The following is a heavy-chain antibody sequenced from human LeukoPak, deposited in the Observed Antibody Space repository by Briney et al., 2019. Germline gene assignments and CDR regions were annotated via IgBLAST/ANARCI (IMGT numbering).Heavy chain of an antibody. Sequence: SETLSLTCTVSGGSISSYYWSWIRQPPGKGLEWIGYIYHSGSTYYNPSLKSRVTISVDRSKNQFSLKLSSVTAADTAVYYCARESCSSSGCYYYYMDVWGKGTTVTVSS. CDR1: GGSISSYY. D-gene: IGHD6-6*01. CDR3: ARESCSSSGCYYYYMDV. CDR2: IYHSGST. J-gene: IGHJ6*03. V-gene: IGHV4-59*12.